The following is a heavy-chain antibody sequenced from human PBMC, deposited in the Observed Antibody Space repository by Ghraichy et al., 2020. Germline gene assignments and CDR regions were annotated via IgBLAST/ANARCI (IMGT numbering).Heavy chain of an antibody. CDR2: LYHGGGT. CDR3: ARVNGGLVAFDI. D-gene: IGHD2-21*01. J-gene: IGHJ3*02. CDR1: GYSIRSGFY. V-gene: IGHV4-38-2*02. Sequence: SETLSLTCTVSGYSIRSGFYWGWIRQPPGKGLEWIGSLYHGGGTYHNPSLKSRVTTSVDTSKNQFSLKLTSVTAADTAVYYCARVNGGLVAFDIWGQGTMVTVSS.